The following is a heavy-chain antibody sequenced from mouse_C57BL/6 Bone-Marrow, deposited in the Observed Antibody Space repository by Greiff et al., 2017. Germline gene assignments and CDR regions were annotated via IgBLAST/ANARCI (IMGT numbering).Heavy chain of an antibody. J-gene: IGHJ3*01. CDR3: ARSYYYGSSAY. D-gene: IGHD1-1*01. CDR2: ISSGSSTI. Sequence: EVQGVESGGGLVKPGGSLKLSCAASGFTFSDYGMHWVRQAPEKGLEWVAYISSGSSTIYYADTVKGRFTISRDNAKNTLFLQMTSLRSEDTAMYYCARSYYYGSSAYWGQGTLVTVSA. CDR1: GFTFSDYG. V-gene: IGHV5-17*01.